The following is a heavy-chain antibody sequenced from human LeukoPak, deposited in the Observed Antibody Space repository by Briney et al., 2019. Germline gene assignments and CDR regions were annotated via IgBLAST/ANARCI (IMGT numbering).Heavy chain of an antibody. CDR2: VKSNIDGGTT. J-gene: IGHJ5*02. CDR1: GFAFRYTW. V-gene: IGHV3-15*01. D-gene: IGHD1-1*01. Sequence: GGSLTLSCAASGFAFRYTWMTWVRQAPGKGLEWVGRVKSNIDGGTTDYAAPVKGRFTISRDDSKNTLYLQMSSLKTEDTAVSYCTTATTGTTSWSWGQGTLVTVSS. CDR3: TTATTGTTSWS.